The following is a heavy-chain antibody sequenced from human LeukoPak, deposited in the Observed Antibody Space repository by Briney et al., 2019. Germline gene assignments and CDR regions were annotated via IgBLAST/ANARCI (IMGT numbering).Heavy chain of an antibody. Sequence: GGSLRLSCAASGFTSSGYAMSWVRQAPGKGLEWVSGISGSGGGTYYADSVKGRFTISRDNSKNTLYLQMNSLRAEDTAIYYCSKDRTTSGGAEGYWGQGTLVTVSA. D-gene: IGHD3-10*01. CDR1: GFTSSGYA. CDR3: SKDRTTSGGAEGY. CDR2: ISGSGGGT. J-gene: IGHJ4*02. V-gene: IGHV3-23*01.